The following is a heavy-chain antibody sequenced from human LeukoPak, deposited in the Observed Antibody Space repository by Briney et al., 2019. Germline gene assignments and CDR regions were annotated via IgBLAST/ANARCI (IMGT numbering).Heavy chain of an antibody. V-gene: IGHV3-23*01. J-gene: IGHJ4*02. D-gene: IGHD5-24*01. CDR2: ISGSGGST. CDR3: ARTGLQLELDY. CDR1: GFTFSSYG. Sequence: GGSLRLSCAASGFTFSSYGMSWVRQAPGKGLEWVSAISGSGGSTNYADSVKGRFTISRDNSKNMLYLQMNSLRAEDTAIYYCARTGLQLELDYWGQGTLVTVSS.